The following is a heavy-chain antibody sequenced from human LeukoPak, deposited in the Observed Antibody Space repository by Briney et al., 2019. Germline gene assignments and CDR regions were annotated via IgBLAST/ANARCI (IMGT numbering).Heavy chain of an antibody. CDR3: ARHCCSGPAKRVFDI. J-gene: IGHJ3*02. V-gene: IGHV4-39*01. CDR2: ISYSGNT. D-gene: IGHD2-15*01. CDR1: GGSIISSDYH. Sequence: SETLSLTCTVSGGSIISSDYHWGWVRQPPEKGLECIGTISYSGNTDYNPSLRSRVTISVDTSNNQFSLRLGSVTAADTAVYHCARHCCSGPAKRVFDIWGQGTMVTVSS.